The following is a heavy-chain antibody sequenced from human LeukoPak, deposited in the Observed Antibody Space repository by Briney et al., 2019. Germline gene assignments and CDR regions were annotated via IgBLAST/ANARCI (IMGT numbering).Heavy chain of an antibody. Sequence: PSETLSLTCTVSGGSISSYYWSWIRQPPGKGLEWIGYIHYSGSTNYNPSLKSRVTISVDTSKNQFSLKLSSVTAADTAVYYCAREEGMGYCSSTSCWNWFDPWGQGTLVTVSS. J-gene: IGHJ5*02. CDR2: IHYSGST. CDR3: AREEGMGYCSSTSCWNWFDP. D-gene: IGHD2-2*01. V-gene: IGHV4-59*01. CDR1: GGSISSYY.